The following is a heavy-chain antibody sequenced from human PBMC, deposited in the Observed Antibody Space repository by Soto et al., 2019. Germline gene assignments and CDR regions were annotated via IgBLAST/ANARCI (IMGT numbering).Heavy chain of an antibody. CDR1: GYTLTSYG. D-gene: IGHD4-17*01. Sequence: ASVKVSSKASGYTLTSYGISWVRQDHGQGLEWMGWISAYNGNTNYAQKLQGRVTMTTDTSTSTAYMELRSLRSDDTAVYYCARLKVTVTTYWFDPWGQGTLVTVSS. V-gene: IGHV1-18*01. CDR3: ARLKVTVTTYWFDP. J-gene: IGHJ5*02. CDR2: ISAYNGNT.